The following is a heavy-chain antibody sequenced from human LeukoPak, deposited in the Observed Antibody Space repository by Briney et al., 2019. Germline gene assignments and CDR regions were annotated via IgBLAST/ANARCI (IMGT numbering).Heavy chain of an antibody. CDR2: IYDSGST. CDR1: GGSISSHS. J-gene: IGHJ6*03. D-gene: IGHD6-19*01. V-gene: IGHV4-59*11. CDR3: ARDGSGSAYYYYMDV. Sequence: SETLSLTCTVSGGSISSHSWNWIRQPPGKGLEWIAYIYDSGSTNYNPALKSRVTISVDTSKNQFSLKLSSVTAADTAVYYCARDGSGSAYYYYMDVWGKGTTVTVSS.